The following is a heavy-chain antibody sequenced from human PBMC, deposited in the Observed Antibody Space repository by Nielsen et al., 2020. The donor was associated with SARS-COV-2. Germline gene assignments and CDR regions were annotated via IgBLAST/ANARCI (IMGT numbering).Heavy chain of an antibody. J-gene: IGHJ4*02. V-gene: IGHV3-13*04. CDR1: GFTFSSYD. D-gene: IGHD6-19*01. CDR3: ARGWGAVALDY. CDR2: VGTAGDT. Sequence: GSLKISCAASGFTFSSYDMHWVRQATGKGLEWVSAVGTAGDTYYPGSVKGRFTISRENAKNSLYLQMNSLRAGDTAVYYCARGWGAVALDYWGQGTLVTVSS.